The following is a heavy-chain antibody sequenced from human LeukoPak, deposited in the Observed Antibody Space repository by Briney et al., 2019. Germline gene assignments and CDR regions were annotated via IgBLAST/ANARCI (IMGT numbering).Heavy chain of an antibody. CDR1: GFTFSSYG. J-gene: IGHJ1*01. Sequence: GGSLRLSCAASGFTFSSYGMHWVRQAPGKGLEWVAVISYDGSNKYYADSVKGRFTISRDNSKNTLYLQMNSLRAEDTAVYYCARGGIYGDSEYFQHWGQGTLVTVSS. V-gene: IGHV3-30*03. D-gene: IGHD4-17*01. CDR2: ISYDGSNK. CDR3: ARGGIYGDSEYFQH.